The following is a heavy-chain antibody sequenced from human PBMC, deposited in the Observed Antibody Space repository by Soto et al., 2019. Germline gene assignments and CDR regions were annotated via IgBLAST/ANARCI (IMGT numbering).Heavy chain of an antibody. V-gene: IGHV1-69*13. J-gene: IGHJ4*02. D-gene: IGHD4-17*01. CDR1: GGTFSSYA. Sequence: SVKISCKASGGTFSSYAISWVRQAPGQGLEWMGGIIPIFGTANYAQKFQGRVTITADESTSTAYMELSSLRSEDTAVYYCARGHLYGDFSDYWGQGTLVTVSS. CDR3: ARGHLYGDFSDY. CDR2: IIPIFGTA.